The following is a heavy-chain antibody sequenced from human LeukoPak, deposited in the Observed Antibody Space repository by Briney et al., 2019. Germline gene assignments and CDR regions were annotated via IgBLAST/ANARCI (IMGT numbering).Heavy chain of an antibody. D-gene: IGHD1-26*01. CDR1: GYSFTNHW. J-gene: IGHJ4*02. CDR2: IYPGDSDA. Sequence: ESLKISCKGSGYSFTNHWIGWVRQLPGKGLEWMGIIYPGDSDARYSPSFQGQITISADKSISMAYLQWSSLKASDTAMYYCARLPQWGGTYHFDYWGQGALLTVSS. CDR3: ARLPQWGGTYHFDY. V-gene: IGHV5-51*01.